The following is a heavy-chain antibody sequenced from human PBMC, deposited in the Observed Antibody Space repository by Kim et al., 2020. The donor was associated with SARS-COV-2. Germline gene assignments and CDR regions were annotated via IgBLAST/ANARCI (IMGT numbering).Heavy chain of an antibody. V-gene: IGHV1-8*01. CDR2: MNPNSGNT. CDR1: GYTFTSYD. J-gene: IGHJ5*02. Sequence: ASVKVSCKASGYTFTSYDINWVRQATGQGLEWMGWMNPNSGNTGYAQKFQGRVTMTRNTSISTAYMELSSLRSEDTAVYYCARGQTTYYYDSSGYYFGRGNWFDPWGQGTLVTVSS. D-gene: IGHD3-22*01. CDR3: ARGQTTYYYDSSGYYFGRGNWFDP.